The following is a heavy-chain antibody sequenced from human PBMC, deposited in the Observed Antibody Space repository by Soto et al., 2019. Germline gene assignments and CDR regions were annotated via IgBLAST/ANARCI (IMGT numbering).Heavy chain of an antibody. Sequence: GGSLRLSCAASGFTFSSYAMHWVRQAPGKGLEWVAVISYDGISKHYADSVKGRFSISRDDSENTLYVQMNSLRAEDTAVYYCAKDGYLDTYYFYYWGQGTRVTVSS. D-gene: IGHD3-9*01. V-gene: IGHV3-30-3*01. CDR3: AKDGYLDTYYFYY. J-gene: IGHJ4*02. CDR1: GFTFSSYA. CDR2: ISYDGISK.